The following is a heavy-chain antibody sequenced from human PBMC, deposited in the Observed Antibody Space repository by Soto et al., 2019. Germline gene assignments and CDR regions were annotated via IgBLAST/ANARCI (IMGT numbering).Heavy chain of an antibody. J-gene: IGHJ4*02. V-gene: IGHV1-2*02. CDR1: GYTFTGYY. Sequence: RASVKVSCKASGYTFTGYYMHWVRQAPGQGLEWMGWINPNSGGTNYAQKFQGRVTMTRDTSISTAYMELSRLRSDDTAVYYCARDTVRYDNQSKYRNTLFDYWGQGTLVTVSS. CDR2: INPNSGGT. D-gene: IGHD3-16*02. CDR3: ARDTVRYDNQSKYRNTLFDY.